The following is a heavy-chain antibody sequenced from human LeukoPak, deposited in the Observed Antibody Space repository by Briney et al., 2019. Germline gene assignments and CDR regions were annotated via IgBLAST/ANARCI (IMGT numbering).Heavy chain of an antibody. V-gene: IGHV3-11*04. CDR2: ISSSGSTI. D-gene: IGHD3-22*01. J-gene: IGHJ3*02. CDR1: GFTFSDYY. CDR3: ARGGASYYYDSRDLNDAFDI. Sequence: PGGSLRLSCAASGFTFSDYYMSWIRQAPGKGLEWVSYISSSGSTIYYAGSVKGRFTISRDNAKNSLYLQMNSLRAEDTAVYYCARGGASYYYDSRDLNDAFDIWGQGTMVTVSS.